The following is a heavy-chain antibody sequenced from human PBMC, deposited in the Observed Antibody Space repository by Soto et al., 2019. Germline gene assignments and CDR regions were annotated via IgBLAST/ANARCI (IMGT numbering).Heavy chain of an antibody. D-gene: IGHD3-10*01. CDR2: IIPILRMA. Sequence: QVQLVQSGAEVKMPGSSVKVSRTASGGTFTSYTFSWVRQVPGQGLEWMGRIIPILRMADFAQKFQGRVTINADESTSTVYMKLSSLRSEDTAVYYCATSYGSGSAHFDYWGQGTLVTVS. CDR3: ATSYGSGSAHFDY. J-gene: IGHJ4*02. CDR1: GGTFTSYT. V-gene: IGHV1-69*02.